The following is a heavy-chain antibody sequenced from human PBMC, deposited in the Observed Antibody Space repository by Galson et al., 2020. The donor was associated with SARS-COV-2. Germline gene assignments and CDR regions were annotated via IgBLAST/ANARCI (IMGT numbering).Heavy chain of an antibody. J-gene: IGHJ2*01. V-gene: IGHV4-38-2*01. CDR2: VYPSGST. Sequence: SETLSLTCAVSGLSISTTNYWSWLRQAPGKGLEWIGSVYPSGSTYYTPSLKSRVTISLDTSKNQFSLRLTSVTAADTALYYCARQGVTLIFVLTVPVWFFDLWGRGTLVTVSS. CDR1: GLSISTTNY. D-gene: IGHD3-16*01. CDR3: ARQGVTLIFVLTVPVWFFDL.